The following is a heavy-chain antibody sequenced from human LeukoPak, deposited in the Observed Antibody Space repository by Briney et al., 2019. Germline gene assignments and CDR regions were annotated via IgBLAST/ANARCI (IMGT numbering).Heavy chain of an antibody. CDR2: IKSKTDGGTT. CDR3: TTGVRTTFAILTLDY. CDR1: GFTVSSFY. J-gene: IGHJ4*02. Sequence: PGGSLRLSCAASGFTVSSFYMSWVRQAPGKGLEWVGRIKSKTDGGTTDYAAPVKGRFTISRDDSKNTLYLQMNSLKTEDTAVYYCTTGVRTTFAILTLDYWGQGTLVTVSS. D-gene: IGHD3-3*01. V-gene: IGHV3-15*01.